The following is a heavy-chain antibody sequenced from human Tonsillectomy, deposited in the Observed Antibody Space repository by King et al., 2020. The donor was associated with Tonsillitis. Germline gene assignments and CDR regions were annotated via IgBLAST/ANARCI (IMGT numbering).Heavy chain of an antibody. V-gene: IGHV3-48*04. CDR1: GFTFSTYG. Sequence: VQLVESGEGLVQPGGSLRLSCAASGFTFSTYGVNWVRQAPAKGLEWVSYISTSGTIYYADSVKGRFTISRDNAKNSLYLQMNSLRAEDTAVYYCTRDWAYWGQGTLVTVSS. J-gene: IGHJ4*02. D-gene: IGHD3-16*01. CDR2: ISTSGTI. CDR3: TRDWAY.